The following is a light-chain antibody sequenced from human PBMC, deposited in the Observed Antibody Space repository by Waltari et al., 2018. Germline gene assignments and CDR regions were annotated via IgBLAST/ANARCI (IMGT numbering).Light chain of an antibody. CDR2: GAS. CDR1: QTVRNTY. J-gene: IGKJ3*01. CDR3: QDLSDTPPFT. Sequence: EIVLTQSPGTLSLSLWERATLSCRASQTVRNTYLAWYQQKPGQAPGRPIYGASSRATGIPDRFSGSGSGTDLSLIISRLESEDFAVYYCQDLSDTPPFTFGPGTTVEIK. V-gene: IGKV3-20*01.